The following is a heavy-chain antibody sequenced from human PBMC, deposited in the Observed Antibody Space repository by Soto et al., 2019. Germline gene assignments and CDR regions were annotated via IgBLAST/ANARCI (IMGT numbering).Heavy chain of an antibody. CDR2: ISGSGGST. J-gene: IGHJ4*02. CDR3: AKTGDIVVVPAAPEHYYFDY. CDR1: GFTFSSYA. D-gene: IGHD2-2*01. Sequence: GGSLRLSCAASGFTFSSYAMSWVRQAPGKGLEWVSAISGSGGSTYYADSVKGRFTISRDNSKNTLYLQMNSLRAEDTAVYYCAKTGDIVVVPAAPEHYYFDYWGQGTLVTVSS. V-gene: IGHV3-23*01.